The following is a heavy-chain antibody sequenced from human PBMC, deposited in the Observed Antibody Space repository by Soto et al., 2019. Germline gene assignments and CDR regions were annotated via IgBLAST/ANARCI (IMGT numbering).Heavy chain of an antibody. V-gene: IGHV3-23*01. CDR2: ISGRGTSP. Sequence: PGGSLRLSCTASGFRFSNYAMSWVRQAPGKGLEWVSGISGRGTSPYYADSVKGRFTISRDNSKNTLYLQMNSLRVEDTAVYYCARGETDYYYYMDVWGKGTTDTVSS. CDR3: ARGETDYYYYMDV. J-gene: IGHJ6*03. CDR1: GFRFSNYA.